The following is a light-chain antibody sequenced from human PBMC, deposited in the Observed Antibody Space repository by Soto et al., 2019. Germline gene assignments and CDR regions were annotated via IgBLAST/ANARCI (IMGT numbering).Light chain of an antibody. V-gene: IGKV1-5*03. CDR1: QSIGNW. Sequence: PSTLSASVGDRVTITCRSSQSIGNWLAWYHQKPGKAPNLLIYKASSLESGVPSRFSGSGSGTEFNLTISSLQPDDFATYYCQQYNGTFGQGTRLEI. J-gene: IGKJ5*01. CDR2: KAS. CDR3: QQYNGT.